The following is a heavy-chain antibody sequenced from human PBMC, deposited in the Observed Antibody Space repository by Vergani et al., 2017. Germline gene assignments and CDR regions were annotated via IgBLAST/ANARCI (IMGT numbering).Heavy chain of an antibody. Sequence: EVQLVESGGGLVQPGGSLRLSCTASGFTFDDYAMHWVRQAPGKGLEWVSGISWNSGSIGYADSVKGRFTISRDNAKNSLYLQMNSLRAEDTALYYCAKGGFTYYYDSSGYASPYYFDYWGQGTLVTVSS. J-gene: IGHJ4*02. D-gene: IGHD3-22*01. V-gene: IGHV3-9*01. CDR3: AKGGFTYYYDSSGYASPYYFDY. CDR2: ISWNSGSI. CDR1: GFTFDDYA.